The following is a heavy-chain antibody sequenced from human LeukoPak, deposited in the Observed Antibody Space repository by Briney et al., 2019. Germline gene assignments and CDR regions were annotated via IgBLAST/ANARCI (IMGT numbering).Heavy chain of an antibody. CDR2: IYSGGTT. D-gene: IGHD4-23*01. V-gene: IGHV3-66*01. Sequence: PGGSLRLSCAASGFTVSSNYMSWVRQAPGKGLEWVSIIYSGGTTYYADSVKGRFTISRDNSKNTLYLQMNSLRAEDTAVYYCARCNSPSYYGMDVWGQGTTVTVSS. CDR1: GFTVSSNY. CDR3: ARCNSPSYYGMDV. J-gene: IGHJ6*02.